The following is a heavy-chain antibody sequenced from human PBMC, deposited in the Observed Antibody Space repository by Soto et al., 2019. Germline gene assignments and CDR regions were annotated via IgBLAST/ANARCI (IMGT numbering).Heavy chain of an antibody. CDR1: GFTFSSYG. Sequence: QVQLVESGGGVVQPGRSLRLSCAASGFTFSSYGMHWVRQAPGEGLEWVAVIWYDGSNKYYADSVKGRFTISRDNSKNTLYLQMNSLRAEDTAVYYCARGGRFLEPHWGVYWGQGTLVTVSS. CDR2: IWYDGSNK. CDR3: ARGGRFLEPHWGVY. V-gene: IGHV3-33*01. D-gene: IGHD3-3*01. J-gene: IGHJ4*02.